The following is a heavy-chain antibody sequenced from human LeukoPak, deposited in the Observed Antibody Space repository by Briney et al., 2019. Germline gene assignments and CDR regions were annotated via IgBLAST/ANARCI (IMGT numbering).Heavy chain of an antibody. CDR1: GGSISSSNW. V-gene: IGHV4-4*02. CDR2: IYYSGST. Sequence: PSGTLSLTCAVSGGSISSSNWWSWGRQPPGKGVECGGYIYYSGSTYYHPSLKRRVTISVDTSKNQYSLKLSSVTAADTAVYYCARDKSMVRGVIKNEYNWFDPWGQGTLVTVSS. J-gene: IGHJ5*02. CDR3: ARDKSMVRGVIKNEYNWFDP. D-gene: IGHD3-10*01.